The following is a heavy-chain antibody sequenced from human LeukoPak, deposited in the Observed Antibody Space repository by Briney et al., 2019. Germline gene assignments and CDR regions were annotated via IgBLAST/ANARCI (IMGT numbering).Heavy chain of an antibody. CDR3: AKDGLTYYGFWSGYYLGSLFVY. V-gene: IGHV3-23*01. Sequence: GGSLRLSCAASEFTFSSYAMSWVRQAPGKGLEWVSAISGSGGSTYYADSVKGRFTISRDNSKNTLYLQMNSLRAEDTAVYYCAKDGLTYYGFWSGYYLGSLFVYWGQGTLVTVSS. J-gene: IGHJ4*02. D-gene: IGHD3-3*01. CDR2: ISGSGGST. CDR1: EFTFSSYA.